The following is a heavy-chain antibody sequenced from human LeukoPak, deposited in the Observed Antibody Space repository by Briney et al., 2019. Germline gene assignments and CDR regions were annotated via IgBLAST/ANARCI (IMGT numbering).Heavy chain of an antibody. CDR2: IKGDGSDT. CDR1: GFSFNDAW. J-gene: IGHJ4*02. CDR3: VRASTTVPNLLDY. D-gene: IGHD4-17*01. Sequence: RGSLRLSCAASGFSFNDAWMHWVRQTSGKGLVWVSRIKGDGSDTLYADSVKGRFTISRDNSKNTLYLQTSSLGADDTAVYYCVRASTTVPNLLDYWGQGALVSVSS. V-gene: IGHV3-74*01.